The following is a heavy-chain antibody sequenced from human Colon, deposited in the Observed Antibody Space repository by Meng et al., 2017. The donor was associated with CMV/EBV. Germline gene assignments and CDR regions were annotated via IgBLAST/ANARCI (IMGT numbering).Heavy chain of an antibody. D-gene: IGHD1-26*01. J-gene: IGHJ4*02. V-gene: IGHV3-15*05. CDR3: TTSQGYSGSYYEIDH. CDR2: IKSKTEAGAT. CDR1: GFTFSYAW. Sequence: GGSLRLSCTASGFTFSYAWLNWVRLAPGKGLEWVGRIKSKTEAGATDYAAPVKGRFTISREDSENTLYLQMSSLKTEDTAVYFCTTSQGYSGSYYEIDHWGQGTLVTVSS.